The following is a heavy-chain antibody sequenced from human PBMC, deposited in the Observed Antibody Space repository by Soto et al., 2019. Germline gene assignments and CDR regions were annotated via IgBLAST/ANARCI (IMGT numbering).Heavy chain of an antibody. CDR3: ARENVGDYSNYGYNWFDP. J-gene: IGHJ5*02. CDR1: GGSISSGDYY. CDR2: IYYSGST. V-gene: IGHV4-30-4*01. D-gene: IGHD4-4*01. Sequence: PSETLSLTCTVSGGSISSGDYYWSWIRQPPGKGLEWIGYIYYSGSTYYNPSLKSRVTISVDTSKNQFSLKLSSVTAADTAVYYCARENVGDYSNYGYNWFDPWGQGTLVTVSS.